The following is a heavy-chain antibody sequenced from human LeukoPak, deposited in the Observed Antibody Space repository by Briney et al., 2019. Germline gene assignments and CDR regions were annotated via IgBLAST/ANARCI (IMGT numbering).Heavy chain of an antibody. J-gene: IGHJ3*01. Sequence: PGGSLRLSCAASGFSFSKYKMNWVRQAPGKGLECVSYITTSVGTAYYADSVKGRFTISRDNAKNLLYLQMNSLRAEDTAVYYCARDWPGWSAFDVWGHGTMVTVSS. CDR1: GFSFSKYK. V-gene: IGHV3-48*01. D-gene: IGHD2-15*01. CDR2: ITTSVGTA. CDR3: ARDWPGWSAFDV.